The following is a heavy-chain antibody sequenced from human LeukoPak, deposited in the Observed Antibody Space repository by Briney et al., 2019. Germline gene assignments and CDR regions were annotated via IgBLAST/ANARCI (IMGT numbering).Heavy chain of an antibody. J-gene: IGHJ3*02. CDR1: GGSISSYY. V-gene: IGHV4-59*01. CDR2: IYYSGST. D-gene: IGHD3-10*01. CDR3: ARLWFGELLPHDAFDI. Sequence: SETLSLTCTVSGGSISSYYWSWFRQPPGKGLEWIGYIYYSGSTNYNPSLKSRVTISVDTSKNQFSLKLSSVTAADTAVYYCARLWFGELLPHDAFDIWGQGTMVTVSS.